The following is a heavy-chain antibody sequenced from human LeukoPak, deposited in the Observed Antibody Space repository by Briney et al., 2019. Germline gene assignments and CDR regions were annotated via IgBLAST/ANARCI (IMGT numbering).Heavy chain of an antibody. CDR1: GFTFSSSA. J-gene: IGHJ4*02. CDR2: ISNNGGYT. CDR3: AKQLGYRSDGSCYFPY. D-gene: IGHD2-15*01. Sequence: GGSLRLSCAASGFTFSSSAMSWVRQAPGKGLEWVSAISNNGGYTYYADSVQGRVTISRDNSKSTLCLQMNSLRAEDTAVYYCAKQLGYRSDGSCYFPYWGQGTLVTVSS. V-gene: IGHV3-23*01.